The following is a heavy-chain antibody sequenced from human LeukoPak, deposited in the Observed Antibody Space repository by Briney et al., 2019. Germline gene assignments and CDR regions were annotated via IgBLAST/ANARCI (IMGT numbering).Heavy chain of an antibody. CDR1: GGSISSSSYY. V-gene: IGHV4-39*07. J-gene: IGHJ5*02. CDR3: ARVTYALPTVTRGMRGIDP. Sequence: SETLSLTCTVSGGSISSSSYYWGWIRQPPGKGLEWIGSIYYSGSTYYNPSLKSRVTISVDTSKNQFSLKLSSVTAADTAVYYCARVTYALPTVTRGMRGIDPWGQGTLVTVSS. D-gene: IGHD4-17*01. CDR2: IYYSGST.